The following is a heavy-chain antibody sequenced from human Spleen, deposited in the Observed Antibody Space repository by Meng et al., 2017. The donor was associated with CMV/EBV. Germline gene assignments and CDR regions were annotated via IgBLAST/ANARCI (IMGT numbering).Heavy chain of an antibody. CDR1: GYIFTRYW. CDR3: ARRGTYGMDA. J-gene: IGHJ6*02. Sequence: GGSLRLSCKGSGYIFTRYWIAWVRQMPGKGLEWMGIIYLGDSDTRYSPSFQGQVTISADKSINTAYLHWSSLKASDTAMYYCARRGTYGMDAWGQGTKVTVSS. CDR2: IYLGDSDT. V-gene: IGHV5-51*01.